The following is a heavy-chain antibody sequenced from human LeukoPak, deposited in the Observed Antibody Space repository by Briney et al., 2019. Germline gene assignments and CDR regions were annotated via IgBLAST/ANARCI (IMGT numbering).Heavy chain of an antibody. CDR2: ISYTGST. CDR3: ARLSSLPGDYSIDY. Sequence: SETLSLTCTVSGGSISSYYWSWIRQPPGKGLEWIGYISYTGSTSYNPSLKSRVTISVDTSKNQFSLKLTSVTAADTAVYYCARLSSLPGDYSIDYWGQGTLVTVSS. D-gene: IGHD4-17*01. CDR1: GGSISSYY. V-gene: IGHV4-59*01. J-gene: IGHJ4*02.